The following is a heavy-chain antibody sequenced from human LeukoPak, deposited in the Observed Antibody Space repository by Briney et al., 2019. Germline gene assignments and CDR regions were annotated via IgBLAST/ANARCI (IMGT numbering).Heavy chain of an antibody. CDR3: ARGASDYGDYNWYFDL. J-gene: IGHJ2*01. CDR2: INPNSGGT. D-gene: IGHD4-17*01. V-gene: IGHV1-2*02. CDR1: GYTFTVYY. Sequence: ASVKVSCKASGYTFTVYYVHWVRQAPGQGLEWLGWINPNSGGTNYAQRSQGRVTMTSDTYISTAYMELSRLRSDDTAVYYCARGASDYGDYNWYFDLWGRGTLVTVSS.